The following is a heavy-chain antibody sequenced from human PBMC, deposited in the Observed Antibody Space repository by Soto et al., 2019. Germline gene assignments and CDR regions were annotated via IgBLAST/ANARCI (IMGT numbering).Heavy chain of an antibody. J-gene: IGHJ5*02. CDR1: GDSVSSNGVA. Sequence: PSETLSLTCAISGDSVSSNGVAWNWIRQSPSRGLEWLGRTYYRSKWYNDYAVSVKSRININPDTSKSQFSLQLNSVTPEDTAVYYCARDKHDYFNRGIGFDTWGQGILVTVSS. D-gene: IGHD4-17*01. V-gene: IGHV6-1*01. CDR3: ARDKHDYFNRGIGFDT. CDR2: TYYRSKWYN.